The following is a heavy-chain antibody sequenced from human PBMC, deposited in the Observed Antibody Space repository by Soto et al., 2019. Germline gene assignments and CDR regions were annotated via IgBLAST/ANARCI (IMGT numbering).Heavy chain of an antibody. V-gene: IGHV1-3*05. CDR2: INAGNGNT. CDR3: ARRIVVVTALDY. Sequence: QVQLVQSGSEEKKPGASVKVSCKASGYTFTSYAMHWVRQAPGQRLEWMGWINAGNGNTKYSQKFQGRVTITRDTSASTAYIEMSSLRSEDTAVYYCARRIVVVTALDYLGQGTLFT. CDR1: GYTFTSYA. D-gene: IGHD2-21*02. J-gene: IGHJ4*02.